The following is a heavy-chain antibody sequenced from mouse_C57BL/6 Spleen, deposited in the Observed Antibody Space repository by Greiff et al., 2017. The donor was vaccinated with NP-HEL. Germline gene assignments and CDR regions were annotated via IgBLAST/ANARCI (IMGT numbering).Heavy chain of an antibody. Sequence: VQLQQSGAELVKPGASVKLSCKASGYTFTSYWMHWVKQRPGQGLEWIGMIHPNSGSTNYNEKFKSKATLTVDKSSSTAYMQLSSLTYEDSAVYDWSGHYGNLPFAYWGQGTLVTVSA. CDR2: IHPNSGST. CDR1: GYTFTSYW. CDR3: SGHYGNLPFAY. J-gene: IGHJ3*01. D-gene: IGHD2-1*01. V-gene: IGHV1-64*01.